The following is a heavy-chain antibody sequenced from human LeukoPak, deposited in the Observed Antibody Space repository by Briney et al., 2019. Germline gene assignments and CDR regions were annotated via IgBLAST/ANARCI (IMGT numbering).Heavy chain of an antibody. J-gene: IGHJ6*02. D-gene: IGHD3-10*01. Sequence: SETLSLTCAVYGGSFSGYYWSWIRQPPGKGLEWIGEINHSGSTNYNPSLKSRVTISVDTSKNQFSLKLSSVTAADTAVYYCARERYYYGSGSYYGPYYYYGMDVWGQGTTVTVSS. CDR3: ARERYYYGSGSYYGPYYYYGMDV. CDR2: INHSGST. CDR1: GGSFSGYY. V-gene: IGHV4-34*01.